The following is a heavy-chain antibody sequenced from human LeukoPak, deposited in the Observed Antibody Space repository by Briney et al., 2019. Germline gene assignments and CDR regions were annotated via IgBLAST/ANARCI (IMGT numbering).Heavy chain of an antibody. D-gene: IGHD3-10*01. CDR2: IIPIFGTA. J-gene: IGHJ5*02. CDR3: ARAGSFINWFDP. V-gene: IGHV1-69*13. CDR1: GATFSSYA. Sequence: VASVKVSCKASGATFSSYAISWVRQAPGQGREWMGGIIPIFGTANYAQKFQGRVTITADESASTAYMELSSLRSEDTAVYYCARAGSFINWFDPWGQGTLVTVSS.